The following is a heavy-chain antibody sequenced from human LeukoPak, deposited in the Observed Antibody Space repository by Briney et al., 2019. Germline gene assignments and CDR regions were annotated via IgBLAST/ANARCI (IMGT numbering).Heavy chain of an antibody. CDR1: GGSISSYY. Sequence: SETLSLTCTVSGGSISSYYWSWIRQPAGKGLEWIGRIHTSGSTNYNPSLKSRVTMSVDTSKNQFSLKLSSVTAADTAVYYCARERYSGSYLTAFDIWGQGTMVTVSS. CDR3: ARERYSGSYLTAFDI. CDR2: IHTSGST. D-gene: IGHD1-26*01. V-gene: IGHV4-4*07. J-gene: IGHJ3*02.